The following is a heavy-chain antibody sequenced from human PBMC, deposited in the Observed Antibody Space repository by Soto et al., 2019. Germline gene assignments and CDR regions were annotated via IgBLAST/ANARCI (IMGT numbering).Heavy chain of an antibody. J-gene: IGHJ4*02. D-gene: IGHD2-15*01. Sequence: ASVKVSCKASGYTFTSYGISWVRQAPGQGLEWMGWISAYNGNTNYAQKLQGRVTMTTDTSTSTAYMELRSLRSDDTAVYYCARDHCSGGSCYLSADYWGQGTLVTVSS. CDR2: ISAYNGNT. CDR1: GYTFTSYG. CDR3: ARDHCSGGSCYLSADY. V-gene: IGHV1-18*01.